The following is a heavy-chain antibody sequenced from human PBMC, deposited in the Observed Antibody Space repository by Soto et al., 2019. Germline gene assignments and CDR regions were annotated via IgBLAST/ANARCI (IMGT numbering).Heavy chain of an antibody. CDR1: GFIFSSYG. CDR3: ARDLGHFDSSGSYFDY. D-gene: IGHD3-22*01. V-gene: IGHV3-33*01. CDR2: IWYDGSNK. J-gene: IGHJ4*02. Sequence: QVQLVESGGGVVQPGRSLRLSCEGSGFIFSSYGMHWVRQAPGKGLEWVAVIWYDGSNKYYADSVKGRFTISREDSKNTLYLQMNSLTSEDTAVYYCARDLGHFDSSGSYFDYWGQGTLVTVSS.